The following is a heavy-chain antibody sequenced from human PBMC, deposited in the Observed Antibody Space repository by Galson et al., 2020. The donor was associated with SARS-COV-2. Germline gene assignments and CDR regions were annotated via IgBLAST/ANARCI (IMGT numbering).Heavy chain of an antibody. Sequence: GGSLRLSCAASGFTFSSYGMHWVRQAPGKGLEWVAVIWYDGSNKYYADSVKGRFTISRDNSKNTLYLQMTSLRAEDTAVYYCARDGSYYYDSRRTFDYWGQGTLVTVSS. V-gene: IGHV3-33*01. CDR2: IWYDGSNK. D-gene: IGHD3-22*01. CDR3: ARDGSYYYDSRRTFDY. J-gene: IGHJ4*02. CDR1: GFTFSSYG.